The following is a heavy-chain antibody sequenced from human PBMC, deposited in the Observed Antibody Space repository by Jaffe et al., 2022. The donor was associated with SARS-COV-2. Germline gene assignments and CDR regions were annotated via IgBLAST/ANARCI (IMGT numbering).Heavy chain of an antibody. CDR2: INAGNGNT. V-gene: IGHV1-3*01. CDR1: GYTFTSYA. J-gene: IGHJ6*02. D-gene: IGHD3-10*01. Sequence: QVQLVQSGAEVKKPGASVKVSCKASGYTFTSYAMHWVRQAPGQRLEWMGWINAGNGNTKYSQKFQGRVTITRDTSASTAYMELSSLRSEDTAVYYCARDAYYYGSGRYFPKHYGMDVWGQGTTVTVSS. CDR3: ARDAYYYGSGRYFPKHYGMDV.